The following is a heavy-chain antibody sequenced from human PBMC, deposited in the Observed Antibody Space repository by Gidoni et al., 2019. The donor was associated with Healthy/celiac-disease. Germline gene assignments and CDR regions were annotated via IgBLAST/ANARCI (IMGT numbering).Heavy chain of an antibody. D-gene: IGHD6-19*01. CDR3: AREYSSGWYGWRASALLKTTNWFDP. J-gene: IGHJ5*02. V-gene: IGHV3-48*01. CDR1: GFAFGSLR. CDR2: IRSSSSTI. Sequence: EVQRVESGGGLVQPGGSLRRSCPASGFAFGSLRLNWVSQDQGKGLEWVSYIRSSSSTIYYADSVKGRFTISRDNAKNSLYLQMNSLRAEDTAVYYCAREYSSGWYGWRASALLKTTNWFDPWGQGTLVTVSS.